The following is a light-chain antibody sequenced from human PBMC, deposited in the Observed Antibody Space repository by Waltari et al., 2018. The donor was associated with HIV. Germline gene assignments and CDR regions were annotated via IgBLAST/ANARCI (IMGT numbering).Light chain of an antibody. Sequence: QSVLTQPPSASGTPGQRVTISCSGGSSNIGSKYVYWYQQLPGTAPKLLMYRNNQRPAGVPDRFSGSKSGTSASLAISGFRSEDEADYFCATWDDSLSGWVFGGGTNLTVL. CDR2: RNN. J-gene: IGLJ3*02. V-gene: IGLV1-47*01. CDR3: ATWDDSLSGWV. CDR1: SSNIGSKY.